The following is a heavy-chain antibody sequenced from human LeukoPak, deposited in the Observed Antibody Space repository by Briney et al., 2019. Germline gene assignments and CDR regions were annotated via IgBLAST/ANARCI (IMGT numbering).Heavy chain of an antibody. CDR1: GFTFSGSW. CDR2: IKTDGSEE. V-gene: IGHV3-7*01. J-gene: IGHJ4*02. CDR3: VRVFIVRDRSIFDS. Sequence: GGSLRLSCAASGFTFSGSWMSWVRLAPGKGLEWVANIKTDGSEEYYVDSVKGRFTISRDNTKNSLYLQMNSLRAEDTAVYYCVRVFIVRDRSIFDSWGQGTLVTVSS. D-gene: IGHD2-21*01.